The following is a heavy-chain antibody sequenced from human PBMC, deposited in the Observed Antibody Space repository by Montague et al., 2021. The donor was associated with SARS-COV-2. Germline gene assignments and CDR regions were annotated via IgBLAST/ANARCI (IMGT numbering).Heavy chain of an antibody. Sequence: SETLSLTCTVSGGSISSSDSYWGWIRQPPGKGLEWIGNIYYSGTTYYNPSLKSRITMAVDTSKNQFSLNLIAVTAADTAVYYCGRGISSWWAVGYWGQGILVTVSS. D-gene: IGHD6-13*01. J-gene: IGHJ4*02. V-gene: IGHV4-39*01. CDR2: IYYSGTT. CDR3: GRGISSWWAVGY. CDR1: GGSISSSDSY.